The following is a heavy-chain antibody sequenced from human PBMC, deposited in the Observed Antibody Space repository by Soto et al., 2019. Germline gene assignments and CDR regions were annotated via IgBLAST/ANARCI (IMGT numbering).Heavy chain of an antibody. J-gene: IGHJ4*02. CDR3: TTVKRTVTSICLLDH. D-gene: IGHD4-17*01. Sequence: EVQLVESGGGLVKPGGSLRLSCAASGFSFSNAWMTWVRQAPGKGLEWVGRIKTKSDGGTTDYAAPVRGRITISRDDSENTLYLQMDSLKTEDTAVYYCTTVKRTVTSICLLDHWGQGALVTVSS. CDR2: IKTKSDGGTT. CDR1: GFSFSNAW. V-gene: IGHV3-15*07.